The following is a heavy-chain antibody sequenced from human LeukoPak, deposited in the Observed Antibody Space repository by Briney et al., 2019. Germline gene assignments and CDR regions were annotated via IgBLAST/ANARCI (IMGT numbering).Heavy chain of an antibody. Sequence: SETLSLTCTVSGGSISSYYRSWIRQPAGKGLEWIGRIYTSGSTNYNPSLKSRVTMSVDTSKNQFSLKLSSVTAADTAVYYCARMAAVAPDYYFDYWGQGTLVTVSS. D-gene: IGHD6-19*01. V-gene: IGHV4-4*07. CDR1: GGSISSYY. J-gene: IGHJ4*02. CDR2: IYTSGST. CDR3: ARMAAVAPDYYFDY.